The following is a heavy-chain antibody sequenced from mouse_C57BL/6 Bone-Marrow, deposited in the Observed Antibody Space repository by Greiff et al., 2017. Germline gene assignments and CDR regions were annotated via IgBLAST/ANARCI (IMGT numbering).Heavy chain of an antibody. J-gene: IGHJ4*01. CDR1: GFTFSSYG. D-gene: IGHD1-1*01. Sequence: EVQLVESGGDLVKPGGSLKLSCAASGFTFSSYGMSWVRQTPDKRLEWVATISSGGSYTYYQDSVKGRFTISRDNAKNTLYLQMDSLKSGDTAIYYCARLDITTGPYYYAIDYWGQGTSVTVSS. CDR2: ISSGGSYT. V-gene: IGHV5-6*01. CDR3: ARLDITTGPYYYAIDY.